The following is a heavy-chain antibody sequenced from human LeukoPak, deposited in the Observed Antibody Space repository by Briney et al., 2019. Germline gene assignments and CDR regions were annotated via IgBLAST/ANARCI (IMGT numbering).Heavy chain of an antibody. CDR1: GGTFSTYA. D-gene: IGHD5-24*01. Sequence: GASVKVSCKASGGTFSTYAISWVRQAPGQGLEWMGGIIPIFTTANYAQKFQGRVTITADESTSTAYMELSSLRSEDTAVYYCAKDRDGYNVGDYWGQGTLVTVSS. CDR3: AKDRDGYNVGDY. CDR2: IIPIFTTA. V-gene: IGHV1-69*13. J-gene: IGHJ4*02.